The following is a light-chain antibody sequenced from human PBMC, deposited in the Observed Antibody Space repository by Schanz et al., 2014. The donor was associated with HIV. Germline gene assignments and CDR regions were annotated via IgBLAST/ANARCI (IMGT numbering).Light chain of an antibody. V-gene: IGKV3-20*01. CDR2: AAF. Sequence: EIVMTQSSVTLSVSPGERATVSCRASQSVSNNLAWYQQKPGQAPRLLMYAAFTRATGVPARFSGSGSGTDFTLTISRLEPEDFAVYYCQQYGSSPLTFGPGTKVEIK. CDR3: QQYGSSPLT. J-gene: IGKJ3*01. CDR1: QSVSNN.